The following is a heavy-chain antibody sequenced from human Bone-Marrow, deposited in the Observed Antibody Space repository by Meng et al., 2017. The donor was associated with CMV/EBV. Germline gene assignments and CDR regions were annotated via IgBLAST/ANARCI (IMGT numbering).Heavy chain of an antibody. CDR3: ARTASYSNYHYYYYGMDV. J-gene: IGHJ6*02. D-gene: IGHD4-11*01. CDR1: GGSISSSSYY. V-gene: IGHV4-39*01. CDR2: IYYSGST. Sequence: SETLSLTCTVSGGSISSSSYYWGWIRQPPGKGLEWIGSIYYSGSTYYNPSLKSRVTISADTSKNQFSLKLSSVTAADTAVYYCARTASYSNYHYYYYGMDVWGQGTTVTVSS.